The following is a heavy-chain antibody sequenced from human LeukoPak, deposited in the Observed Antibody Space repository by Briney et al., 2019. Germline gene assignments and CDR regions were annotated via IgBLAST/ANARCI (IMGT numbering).Heavy chain of an antibody. V-gene: IGHV3-7*01. Sequence: GGSLRLSCEASGFTFSSYWMSWVRQASGKGLEWVANIKQDGSEEYYVDSVKGRFTISRDNAKNSLYLQMNSLRAEDTAVYYCARLLNSGWYDYFDYWGQGTLVTVSS. CDR3: ARLLNSGWYDYFDY. CDR1: GFTFSSYW. D-gene: IGHD6-19*01. CDR2: IKQDGSEE. J-gene: IGHJ4*02.